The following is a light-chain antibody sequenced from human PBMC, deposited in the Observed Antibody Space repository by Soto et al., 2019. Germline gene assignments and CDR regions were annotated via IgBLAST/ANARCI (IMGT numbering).Light chain of an antibody. CDR3: QQRSDWPPT. J-gene: IGKJ1*01. CDR2: DTS. Sequence: NVLTQSPGTLSLSPGERATLSCRASQSVSSYLAWYQQKPGQAPRLLIYDTSNRATGIPARFSGSGSGTDFTLTISSLETEDFAVYYCQQRSDWPPTFGQGTKVDIK. V-gene: IGKV3-11*01. CDR1: QSVSSY.